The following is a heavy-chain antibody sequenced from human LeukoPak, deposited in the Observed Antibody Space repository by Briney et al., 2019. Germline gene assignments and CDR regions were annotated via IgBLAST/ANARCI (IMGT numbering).Heavy chain of an antibody. CDR2: IEQDGSDK. CDR3: AREYCTNGVCYKRFDY. Sequence: GGSLRLSCAASGFTFSNYWMSWVREAPGKGLEWVANIEQDGSDKYYVDSVKGRFTISRDNSKNTLYLQMGSLRAEDMAVYYCAREYCTNGVCYKRFDYWGQGTLVTVSS. J-gene: IGHJ4*02. V-gene: IGHV3-7*01. D-gene: IGHD2-8*01. CDR1: GFTFSNYW.